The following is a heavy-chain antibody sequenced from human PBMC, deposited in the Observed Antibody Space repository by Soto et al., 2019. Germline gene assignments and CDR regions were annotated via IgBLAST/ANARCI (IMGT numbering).Heavy chain of an antibody. CDR1: GGTFSSYA. CDR2: IIPIFGTA. Sequence: RASVKVSCKASGGTFSSYAISWVRQAPGQGLEWMGGIIPIFGTANYAQKFQGRVTITADESTSTAYMELSSLRSEDTAVYYCASFDIGFVALVDPGGRGTPGAGSS. V-gene: IGHV1-69*13. J-gene: IGHJ5*02. CDR3: ASFDIGFVALVDP. D-gene: IGHD3-9*01.